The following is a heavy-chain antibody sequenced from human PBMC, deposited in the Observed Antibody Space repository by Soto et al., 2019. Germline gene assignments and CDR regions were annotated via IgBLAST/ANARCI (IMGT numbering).Heavy chain of an antibody. V-gene: IGHV3-23*01. J-gene: IGHJ6*02. CDR1: RLTFSSYV. D-gene: IGHD3-3*01. Sequence: EVQLLESGGGLVQPGGSLRLSCAASRLTFSSYVMSWVRQAPGKGLEWVAAISSSGTSTYSADSVKGRFTISRDNSKNSLYLQMNSLRAEDTAVYYCAKGPTIFGVVISYSFYYGLDVWGQGTTVTVSS. CDR3: AKGPTIFGVVISYSFYYGLDV. CDR2: ISSSGTST.